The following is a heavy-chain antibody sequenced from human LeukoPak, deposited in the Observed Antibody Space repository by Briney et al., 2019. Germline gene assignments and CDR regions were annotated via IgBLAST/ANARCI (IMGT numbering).Heavy chain of an antibody. CDR1: GFTFRSYA. Sequence: GGSLRLSCAASGFTFRSYAIYWVRQAPWKGLEWVSGISGSGGDTYFADSVKGRFTISRDNSKNTVFLQMDSLRAEDTAVYYCAKTTAGYSSGRYPGWPIDYWGQGTLVTVSS. V-gene: IGHV3-23*01. CDR2: ISGSGGDT. J-gene: IGHJ4*02. CDR3: AKTTAGYSSGRYPGWPIDY. D-gene: IGHD6-19*01.